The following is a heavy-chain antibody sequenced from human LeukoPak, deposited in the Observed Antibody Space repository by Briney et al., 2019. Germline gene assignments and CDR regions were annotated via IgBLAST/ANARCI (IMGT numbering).Heavy chain of an antibody. D-gene: IGHD1-26*01. J-gene: IGHJ4*02. Sequence: PSKTLSLTCTVSGGSISSGSYYWSWIRQPAGKGLEWIGRIYTSGSTNYNPSLKSRVTISVDTSKNQFSLKLSSVTAADTAVYYCARDRLGATFGFDYWGQGTLVTVSS. V-gene: IGHV4-61*02. CDR1: GGSISSGSYY. CDR3: ARDRLGATFGFDY. CDR2: IYTSGST.